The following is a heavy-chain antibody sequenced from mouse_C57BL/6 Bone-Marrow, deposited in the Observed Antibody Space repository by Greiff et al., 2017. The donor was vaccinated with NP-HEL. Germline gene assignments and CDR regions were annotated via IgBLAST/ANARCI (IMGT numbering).Heavy chain of an antibody. V-gene: IGHV1-69*01. CDR2: IDPSDSYT. D-gene: IGHD1-1*01. CDR3: ARELYYYGSSHFAY. Sequence: QVQLKEPGAELVMPGASVKLSCKASGYTFTSYWMHWVKQRPGQGLEWIGEIDPSDSYTNYNQKFKGKSTLTVDKSSSTAYMQLSSLTTEDSAVYYCARELYYYGSSHFAYWGQGTLVTVSA. J-gene: IGHJ3*01. CDR1: GYTFTSYW.